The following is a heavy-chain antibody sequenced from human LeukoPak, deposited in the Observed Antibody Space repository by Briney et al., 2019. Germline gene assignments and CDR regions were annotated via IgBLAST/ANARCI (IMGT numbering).Heavy chain of an antibody. D-gene: IGHD6-6*01. CDR3: ARDLGYSSSIGGDY. CDR1: GFTLSSYA. J-gene: IGHJ4*02. CDR2: ISYDGSNK. Sequence: GGSLRHSCAASGFTLSSYAMHWVRQAPGKGLEWVAVISYDGSNKYYADSVKGRFTISRDNSKNTLYLQMNSLRAEDTAVYYCARDLGYSSSIGGDYWGQGTLVTVSS. V-gene: IGHV3-30-3*01.